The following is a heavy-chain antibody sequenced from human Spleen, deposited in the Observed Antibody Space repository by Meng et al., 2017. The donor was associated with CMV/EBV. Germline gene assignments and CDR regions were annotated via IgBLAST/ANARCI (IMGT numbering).Heavy chain of an antibody. J-gene: IGHJ6*02. CDR3: ATFGVVTTSKGYWVDV. D-gene: IGHD3-3*01. CDR1: GFTFSSYA. V-gene: IGHV3-30*04. CDR2: ISYDGSNK. Sequence: GESLKISCAASGFTFSSYAMHWVRQAPGKGLEWVAVISYDGSNKYYADSVKGRFTISRDNSKNTLYLQMNSLRAEDTAVYYCATFGVVTTSKGYWVDVWGLGTTVTVSS.